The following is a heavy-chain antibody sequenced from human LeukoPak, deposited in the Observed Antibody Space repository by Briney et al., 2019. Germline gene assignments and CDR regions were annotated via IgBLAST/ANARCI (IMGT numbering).Heavy chain of an antibody. V-gene: IGHV3-30*04. D-gene: IGHD4-17*01. CDR2: ISYDGSNK. CDR3: ASEGHDYGDYVFDY. J-gene: IGHJ4*02. CDR1: GFTFSTYA. Sequence: PGRSLRPSCAASGFTFSTYAMHWVRQAPGKGLEWVAVISYDGSNKYYADSVKGRFTISRDKSKNTLYLQMNSLRAEDTAVYYCASEGHDYGDYVFDYWGQGTLVTVSS.